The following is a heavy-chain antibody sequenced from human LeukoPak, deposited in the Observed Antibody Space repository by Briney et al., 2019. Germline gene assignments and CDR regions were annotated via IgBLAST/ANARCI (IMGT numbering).Heavy chain of an antibody. Sequence: ASVKVSCKASGYTFTGYCMHWVRQAPGQGLEWMGWINPSSGSANYAQKFQGRVTMTRDTSISTAYMEVSRLRSDDTAVYYCARDYGDYENWFDPWGQGTLVTVSS. J-gene: IGHJ5*02. CDR1: GYTFTGYC. CDR3: ARDYGDYENWFDP. V-gene: IGHV1-2*02. D-gene: IGHD4-17*01. CDR2: INPSSGSA.